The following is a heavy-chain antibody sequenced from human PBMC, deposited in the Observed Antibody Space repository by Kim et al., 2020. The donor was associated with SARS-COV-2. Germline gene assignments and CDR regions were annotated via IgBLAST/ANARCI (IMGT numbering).Heavy chain of an antibody. CDR3: AINNHDYGDYAHWYFDL. V-gene: IGHV4-31*03. CDR1: GGSISSGGYY. Sequence: SETLSLTCTVSGGSISSGGYYWSWIRQHPGKGLEWIGYIYYSGSTYYNPSLKSRVTISVDTSKNQFSLKLSSVTAADTAVYYCAINNHDYGDYAHWYFDLWGRGTLVTVSS. CDR2: IYYSGST. J-gene: IGHJ2*01. D-gene: IGHD4-17*01.